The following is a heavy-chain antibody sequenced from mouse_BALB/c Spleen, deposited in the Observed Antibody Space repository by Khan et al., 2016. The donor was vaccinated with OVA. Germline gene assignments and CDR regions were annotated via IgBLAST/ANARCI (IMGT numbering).Heavy chain of an antibody. CDR3: ARDDYFVGDAMDY. CDR2: IYPGNVNT. V-gene: IGHV1S56*01. D-gene: IGHD2-4*01. Sequence: QVQLQQSGPELVKPGASVRISCKASGYAFTTYYIHWVKQRPGQGLEWIGWIYPGNVNTKYNEKFKGKATLTEDKSSSTVYMQLISLTSEDSAVYFCARDDYFVGDAMDYWGQGTSVTVSS. J-gene: IGHJ4*01. CDR1: GYAFTTYY.